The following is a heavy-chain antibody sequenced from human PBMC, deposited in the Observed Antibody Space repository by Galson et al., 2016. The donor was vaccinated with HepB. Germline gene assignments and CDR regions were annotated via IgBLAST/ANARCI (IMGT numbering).Heavy chain of an antibody. J-gene: IGHJ6*02. CDR3: ARDLLSRGRDHYFGMDV. Sequence: ETLSLTCTVSGGSLSSYYWGWIRQPPGKRLEWLGNIYHRGSTDYNSSLKSRLTMSVDTSKNQFSLKLSSVTAADTAVYFCARDLLSRGRDHYFGMDVWGQGTTVIVSS. V-gene: IGHV4-59*01. D-gene: IGHD3-10*02. CDR1: GGSLSSYY. CDR2: IYHRGST.